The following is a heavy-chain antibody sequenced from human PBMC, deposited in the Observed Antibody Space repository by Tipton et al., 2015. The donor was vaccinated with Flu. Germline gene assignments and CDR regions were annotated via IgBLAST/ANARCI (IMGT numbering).Heavy chain of an antibody. CDR3: AKGDNSWYYFDY. CDR2: ISWNSGSI. V-gene: IGHV3-9*01. J-gene: IGHJ4*02. CDR1: GFTFDDYA. D-gene: IGHD6-13*01. Sequence: SLRLSCAASGFTFDDYAMHWVRQAPGKGLEWVSGISWNSGSIGYADSVKGRFTISRDNAKNSLYLQMNSLRAEDTALYYCAKGDNSWYYFDYWGQGTLVTVSS.